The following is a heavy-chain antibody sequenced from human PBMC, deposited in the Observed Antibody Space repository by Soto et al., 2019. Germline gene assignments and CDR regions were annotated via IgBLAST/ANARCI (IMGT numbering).Heavy chain of an antibody. CDR2: INPNSGGT. J-gene: IGHJ6*04. CDR1: GYTFTGYY. Sequence: ASVKVSCKASGYTFTGYYMHWVRQAPGQGLEWMGWINPNSGGTNYAQKFQGWVTMTRDTSISTAYMELSRLRSDDTAVYYCARVPLYYGSGTSRAWGRDVWGKGPTVTVPS. CDR3: ARVPLYYGSGTSRAWGRDV. V-gene: IGHV1-2*04. D-gene: IGHD3-10*01.